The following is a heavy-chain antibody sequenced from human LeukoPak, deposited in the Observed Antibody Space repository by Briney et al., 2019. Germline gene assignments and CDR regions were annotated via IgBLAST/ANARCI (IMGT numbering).Heavy chain of an antibody. CDR2: IYYSGST. J-gene: IGHJ5*02. CDR1: GGSISSYY. D-gene: IGHD5-24*01. Sequence: SETLSLTCTVSGGSISSYYWSWIWQPPGKGLEWIGYIYYSGSTKYNPSLKSRVTISVDTSKNQFSLKLSSVTAADTAVYYCAGEMATIINWFDPWGQGTLVTVSS. V-gene: IGHV4-59*01. CDR3: AGEMATIINWFDP.